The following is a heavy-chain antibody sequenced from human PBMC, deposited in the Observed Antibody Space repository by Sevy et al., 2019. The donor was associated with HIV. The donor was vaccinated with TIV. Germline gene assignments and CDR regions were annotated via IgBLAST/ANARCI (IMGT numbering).Heavy chain of an antibody. CDR1: GFTFSSYS. CDR3: ARAYTSFSSGWYKDYYGMDV. J-gene: IGHJ6*02. V-gene: IGHV3-21*01. Sequence: GGSLRLSCAASGFTFSSYSMNWVRQAPGKGLEWVSSISSSSSYIYYADSVKGRFTISRDNAKNSLYLQMNSLRAEDTAVHYCARAYTSFSSGWYKDYYGMDVWGQGTTVTVSS. D-gene: IGHD6-19*01. CDR2: ISSSSSYI.